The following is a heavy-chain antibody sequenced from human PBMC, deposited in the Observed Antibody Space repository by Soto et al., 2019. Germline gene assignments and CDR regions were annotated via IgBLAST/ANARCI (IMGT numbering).Heavy chain of an antibody. CDR3: AILVDIVATTLSSDY. CDR2: INPSGGST. J-gene: IGHJ4*02. D-gene: IGHD5-12*01. CDR1: GYTFTSYY. V-gene: IGHV1-46*03. Sequence: GASVKVSCKASGYTFTSYYMHWVRQAPGQGLEWMGIINPSGGSTSYAQKFQGRVTMTRDTSTSTVYMELSSLRSEDTAVYYCAILVDIVATTLSSDYWGQGTLVTVSS.